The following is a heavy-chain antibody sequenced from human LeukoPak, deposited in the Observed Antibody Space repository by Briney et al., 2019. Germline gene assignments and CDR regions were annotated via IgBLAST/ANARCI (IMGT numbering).Heavy chain of an antibody. D-gene: IGHD6-19*01. V-gene: IGHV4-59*01. CDR1: GGSISGYY. J-gene: IGHJ4*02. CDR2: IYYSGST. Sequence: PSETLSLTCTVSGGSISGYYWSWIRQPPGKGLEWIGYIYYSGSTNYNPSLKSRVTISVDTSRNQFSLKLSSVTAADTAMYYCAREAVRSTVWYKDYWGQGTLVTVSS. CDR3: AREAVRSTVWYKDY.